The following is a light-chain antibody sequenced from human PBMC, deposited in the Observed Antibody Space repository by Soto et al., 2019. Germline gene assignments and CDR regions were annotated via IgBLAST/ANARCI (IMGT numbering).Light chain of an antibody. CDR3: AAWDDSLSGVV. Sequence: QSVLTQAPSASGTPGQRVTISWSGSSSNIGNNYVCWYQQLPGTAPKLLIYTNDQRPSGVPDRFSGSKSGTSASLAISGLRSQDEADYYCAAWDDSLSGVVFGGGTQLTVL. CDR1: SSNIGNNY. V-gene: IGLV1-47*01. CDR2: TND. J-gene: IGLJ3*02.